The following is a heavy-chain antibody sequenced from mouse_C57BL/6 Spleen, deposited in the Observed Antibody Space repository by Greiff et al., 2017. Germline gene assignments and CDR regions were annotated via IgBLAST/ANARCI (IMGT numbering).Heavy chain of an antibody. Sequence: VKLVESGGGLVQPGGSLSLSCAASGFTFTDYYMSWVRQPPGTALEWLGFIRNKANGYTTEYSASVKGRFTISRDNSQSILYLQMNALRAEDSDNNYSARAPYYYGSSHYYFDYWGQGTTLTVSS. CDR2: IRNKANGYTT. CDR3: ARAPYYYGSSHYYFDY. V-gene: IGHV7-3*01. J-gene: IGHJ2*01. CDR1: GFTFTDYY. D-gene: IGHD1-1*01.